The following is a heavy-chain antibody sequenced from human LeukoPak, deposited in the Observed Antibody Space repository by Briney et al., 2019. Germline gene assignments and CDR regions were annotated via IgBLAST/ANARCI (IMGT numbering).Heavy chain of an antibody. CDR2: IYYSGGT. D-gene: IGHD1-1*01. V-gene: IGHV4-39*07. CDR3: ARDGNAL. Sequence: PSETLSLTCTVSGGSISSNGYYWAWFRQPPGMGLEWIGSIYYSGGTYYNPSLKSRVTISIDTSKNQFSLKLRSVTAADTAVYYCARDGNALWGQGTLVTVSS. J-gene: IGHJ4*02. CDR1: GGSISSNGYY.